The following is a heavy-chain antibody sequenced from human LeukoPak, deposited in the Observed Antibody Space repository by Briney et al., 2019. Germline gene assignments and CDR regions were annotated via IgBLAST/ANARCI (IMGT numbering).Heavy chain of an antibody. V-gene: IGHV3-48*03. CDR3: ARDESSSWSNANWFDP. J-gene: IGHJ5*02. CDR1: GFTFSSYE. Sequence: PGGSLRLSCAASGFTFSSYEMNWVRQAPGKGLEWVSSISTSGSTIYCADSVKGRFTISKDNAKNSLYLQMHSLRAEETAVYYCARDESSSWSNANWFDPWGQGTVVTVSS. D-gene: IGHD6-13*01. CDR2: ISTSGSTI.